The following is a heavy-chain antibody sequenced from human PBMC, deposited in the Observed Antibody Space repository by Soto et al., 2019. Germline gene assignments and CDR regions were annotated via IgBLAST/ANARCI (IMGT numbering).Heavy chain of an antibody. CDR2: IYYTGST. CDR1: GASIRSGGYY. J-gene: IGHJ4*02. Sequence: SETLSLTCSVSGASIRSGGYYWSWLRQSPGKGLEWIGHIYYTGSTFCSPSLKSRLTISLDTSKNQFSLDLRSVTAADTAMYYCARIEMASIKWGRGTLVTVSS. V-gene: IGHV4-31*03. CDR3: ARIEMASIK.